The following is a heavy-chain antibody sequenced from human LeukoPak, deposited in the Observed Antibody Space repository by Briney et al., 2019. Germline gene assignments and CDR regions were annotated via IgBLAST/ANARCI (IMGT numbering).Heavy chain of an antibody. Sequence: SETLPLTCAVYGGSFSGYYWSWIRQPPGKGLEWIGEINHSGSTNYNPSLKSRVTISVDTSKNQFSPKLSSVTAADTAVYYCARGPYYDFWSGPRGWFDPWGQGTLVTVSS. CDR3: ARGPYYDFWSGPRGWFDP. CDR1: GGSFSGYY. D-gene: IGHD3-3*01. V-gene: IGHV4-34*01. CDR2: INHSGST. J-gene: IGHJ5*02.